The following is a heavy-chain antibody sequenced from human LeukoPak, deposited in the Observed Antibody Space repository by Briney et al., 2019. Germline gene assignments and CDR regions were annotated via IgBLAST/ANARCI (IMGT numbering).Heavy chain of an antibody. V-gene: IGHV3-21*01. D-gene: IGHD6-19*01. CDR2: ISSSSSYI. Sequence: GRSLRLSCAASGFTFSSYSMNWVRQAPGKGLEWVSSISSSSSYIYYADSVKGRFTISRDNAKNSLYLQMNSLRAEDTAVYYCAKGQWLETDYFDYWGQGTLVTVSS. CDR1: GFTFSSYS. J-gene: IGHJ4*02. CDR3: AKGQWLETDYFDY.